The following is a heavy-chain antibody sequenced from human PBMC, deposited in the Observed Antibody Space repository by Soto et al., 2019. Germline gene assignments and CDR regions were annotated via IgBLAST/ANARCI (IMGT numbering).Heavy chain of an antibody. Sequence: GGSLRLSCASSGFTFSDYYMSWIRQAPGKGLEWVSYISSSGSTIYYADSVKGRFTISRDNAKNSLYLQMNSLRAEDTAVYYCARLVGYYYDSSGYNYYDYWGEGTLVTFSS. CDR1: GFTFSDYY. D-gene: IGHD3-22*01. J-gene: IGHJ4*02. CDR2: ISSSGSTI. CDR3: ARLVGYYYDSSGYNYYDY. V-gene: IGHV3-11*01.